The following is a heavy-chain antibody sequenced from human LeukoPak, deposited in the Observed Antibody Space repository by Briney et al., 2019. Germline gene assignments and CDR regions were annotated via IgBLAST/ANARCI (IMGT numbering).Heavy chain of an antibody. CDR2: ISYDGSNK. Sequence: PGRSLRLSCAASGFTFSSYAMHWVRQAPGKGLEWVAVISYDGSNKYYADSVKGRFTISRDNSKNTLYLQMNSLRVEDTAVYYCARDPRIKARLPPDYWGQGTLVTVSS. D-gene: IGHD3-10*01. V-gene: IGHV3-30-3*01. CDR1: GFTFSSYA. J-gene: IGHJ4*02. CDR3: ARDPRIKARLPPDY.